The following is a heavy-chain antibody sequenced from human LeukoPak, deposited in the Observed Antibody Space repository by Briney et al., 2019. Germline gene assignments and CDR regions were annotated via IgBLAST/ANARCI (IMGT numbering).Heavy chain of an antibody. CDR1: GGTFSSYA. V-gene: IGHV1-69*04. Sequence: SVKVSCKASGGTFSSYAISWVRQAPGQGLEWMGRIIPILGIANYAQKFQGRVTITADKSTSTAYMELSSLRSEDTAVYYCARNPFSSGWNLFDYWGQGTLVTVSS. D-gene: IGHD6-19*01. J-gene: IGHJ4*02. CDR3: ARNPFSSGWNLFDY. CDR2: IIPILGIA.